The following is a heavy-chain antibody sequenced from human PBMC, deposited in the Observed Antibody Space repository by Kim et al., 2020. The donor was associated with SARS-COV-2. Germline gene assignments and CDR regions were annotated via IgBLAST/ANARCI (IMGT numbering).Heavy chain of an antibody. J-gene: IGHJ6*02. V-gene: IGHV4-30-2*01. CDR3: ARGYGSGSPYGMDV. D-gene: IGHD3-10*01. Sequence: TPSPKGQVTISVDRSNNQFSRKLSSVTAADTAVYYCARGYGSGSPYGMDVWGQGTTVTVSS.